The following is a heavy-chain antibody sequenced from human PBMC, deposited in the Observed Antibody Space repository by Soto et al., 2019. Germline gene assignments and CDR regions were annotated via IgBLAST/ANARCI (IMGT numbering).Heavy chain of an antibody. CDR2: ITSSSSSI. D-gene: IGHD4-17*01. J-gene: IGHJ5*02. Sequence: EVQLVESGGCLVKPGGSLRLSCAASGFTFSAYNMNWVRQPPGKGLEWVSSITSSSSSIYYADSLKGRFTISRDNAKNSLYLQMNSLRAEDTAVYYCASHYGDNGWFDPWGQGTLVTVSS. V-gene: IGHV3-21*06. CDR3: ASHYGDNGWFDP. CDR1: GFTFSAYN.